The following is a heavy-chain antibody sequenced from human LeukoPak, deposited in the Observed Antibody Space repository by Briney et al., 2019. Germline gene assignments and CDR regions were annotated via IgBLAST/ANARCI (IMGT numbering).Heavy chain of an antibody. CDR1: GFSLSTSGMC. CDR3: ARSHCRFGEYYYYYYMDV. D-gene: IGHD3-10*01. CDR2: IDWDDDK. J-gene: IGHJ6*03. Sequence: SGPTLVNPTQTLTLTCTFSGFSLSTSGMCVSWIRQPPGKALEWLARIDWDDDKYYSTSLKTRLTISKDTSKNQVVLTMTNMDPVDTATYYCARSHCRFGEYYYYYYMDVWGKGTTVTVSS. V-gene: IGHV2-70*11.